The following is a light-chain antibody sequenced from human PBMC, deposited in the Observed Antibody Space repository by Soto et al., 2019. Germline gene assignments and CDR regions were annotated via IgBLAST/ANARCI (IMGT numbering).Light chain of an antibody. CDR2: EVS. Sequence: QSVLTQPASVSWAPGQSITISCTGNSCDVGSYNLVSWYQQHPGKAPKLMIYEVSKRPSGVSNRFSGSKSGNTASLTISGLQAEDEADYYCCSYAGSPLVFGTGTKVTVL. V-gene: IGLV2-23*02. J-gene: IGLJ1*01. CDR1: SCDVGSYNL. CDR3: CSYAGSPLV.